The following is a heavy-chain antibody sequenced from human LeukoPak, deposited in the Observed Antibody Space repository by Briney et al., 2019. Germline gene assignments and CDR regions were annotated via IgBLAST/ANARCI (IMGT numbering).Heavy chain of an antibody. Sequence: GGSLRLSCAASGFTFSSYAMHWVQAPGKGLEYVSAISSNGGSTYYANSVKGRFTISRDNSKNTLYLQMGSLRAEDMAVYYCAREGYNYWGQGTLVTVSS. V-gene: IGHV3-64*01. CDR3: AREGYNY. J-gene: IGHJ4*02. D-gene: IGHD5-24*01. CDR2: ISSNGGST. CDR1: GFTFSSYA.